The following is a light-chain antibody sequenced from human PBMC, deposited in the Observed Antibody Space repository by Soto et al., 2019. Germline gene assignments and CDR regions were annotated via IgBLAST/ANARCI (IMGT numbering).Light chain of an antibody. CDR1: QSVGSY. CDR2: DES. CDR3: QQRGNRQA. Sequence: VSCRASQSVGSYLAWYQQNPGQAPRLLIYDESNRATGIPARFSGSWSGTDYTLPISSLEPAYLADHYCQQRGNRQAVGGGTKVDIK. V-gene: IGKV3-11*01. J-gene: IGKJ4*01.